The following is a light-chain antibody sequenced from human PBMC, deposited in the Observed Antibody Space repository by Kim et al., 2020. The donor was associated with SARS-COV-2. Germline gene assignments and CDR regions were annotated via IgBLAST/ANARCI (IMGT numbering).Light chain of an antibody. Sequence: PGKTAGITCGGNSIGSKSVHWYQGKPGQAPVLVISYDSDRPSGIPERFSGSNSGNTATLTISRVEAGDEADYYCQVWDSSSDHRVVFGGGTQLTVL. V-gene: IGLV3-21*04. J-gene: IGLJ2*01. CDR3: QVWDSSSDHRVV. CDR2: YDS. CDR1: SIGSKS.